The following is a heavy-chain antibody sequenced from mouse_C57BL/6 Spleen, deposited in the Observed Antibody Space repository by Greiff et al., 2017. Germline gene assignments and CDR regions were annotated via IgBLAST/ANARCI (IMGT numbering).Heavy chain of an antibody. Sequence: VKLMESGPGLVAPSQSLSITCTVSGFSLTSYAISWVRQPPGKGLEWLGVIWTGGGPNYNSALKSRLSISKDNSKSQVFLKMNSLQTDDTARYYCARSYDGYPASWFAYWGQGTLVTVSA. J-gene: IGHJ3*01. V-gene: IGHV2-9-1*01. D-gene: IGHD2-3*01. CDR1: GFSLTSYA. CDR3: ARSYDGYPASWFAY. CDR2: IWTGGGP.